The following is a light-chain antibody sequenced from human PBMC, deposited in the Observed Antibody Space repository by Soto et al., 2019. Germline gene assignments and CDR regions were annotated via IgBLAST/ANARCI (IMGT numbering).Light chain of an antibody. CDR1: SSDVGSYNY. Sequence: QSVLTQPRSVSGSPGESVTISCTGSSSDVGSYNYVSWYQQYPGKAPKVMIYDVTERPSEVPDRFAGSKSGNTASLTISELQAEDEAEYFCCSYSGSDTLLFVGGTKLTVL. V-gene: IGLV2-11*01. CDR3: CSYSGSDTLL. J-gene: IGLJ3*02. CDR2: DVT.